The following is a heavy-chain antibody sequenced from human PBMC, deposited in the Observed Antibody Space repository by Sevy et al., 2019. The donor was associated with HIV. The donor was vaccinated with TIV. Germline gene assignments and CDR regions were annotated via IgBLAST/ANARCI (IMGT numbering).Heavy chain of an antibody. J-gene: IGHJ4*02. CDR3: ARDAPREQWELLKNWC. Sequence: GGSLRLSCAASGFTFSSCSMNWVRQAPGKGLEWISYISSTISTIYYADSVKGRFTISRDNAKNSLYLQMSSLKEEDTDLYYGARDAPREQWELLKNWCWGRGTLVTVSS. D-gene: IGHD1-26*01. CDR1: GFTFSSCS. V-gene: IGHV3-48*02. CDR2: ISSTISTI.